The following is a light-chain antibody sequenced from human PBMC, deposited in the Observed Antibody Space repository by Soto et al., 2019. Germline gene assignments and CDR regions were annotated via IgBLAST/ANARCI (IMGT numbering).Light chain of an antibody. CDR3: LQTKQLPLT. J-gene: IGKJ1*01. Sequence: EIVLTQTPLSLSVTPGQSASISCKSSQSLLHSDGKTYLYWYLQRPGQPPQLLMYEVSNRFSGVPERFSGSGSGTDFTLEISRVEAEDVGLYSCLQTKQLPLTFGHRTKVEVK. CDR2: EVS. CDR1: QSLLHSDGKTY. V-gene: IGKV2D-29*01.